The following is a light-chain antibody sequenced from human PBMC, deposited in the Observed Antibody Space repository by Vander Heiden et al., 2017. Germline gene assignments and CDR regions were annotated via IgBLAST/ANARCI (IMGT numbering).Light chain of an antibody. Sequence: TQMTQPPFSLSESVGDRVTITCQASQGISNYLNWYQQKPGKAPKLLIYDASSLETGVPARFSGSGSGTDFTLTISSLQPEDIATYYCQQYDDLPRTFGQGTKLEIK. J-gene: IGKJ2*01. V-gene: IGKV1-33*01. CDR2: DAS. CDR3: QQYDDLPRT. CDR1: QGISNY.